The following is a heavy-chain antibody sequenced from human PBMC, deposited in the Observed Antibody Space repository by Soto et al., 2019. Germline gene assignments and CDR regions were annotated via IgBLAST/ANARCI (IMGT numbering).Heavy chain of an antibody. D-gene: IGHD2-21*02. J-gene: IGHJ4*02. CDR1: GGSISNYY. V-gene: IGHV4-59*08. CDR2: IYSSGST. Sequence: QVQLQESGPGLVEPSETLSLTCTVSGGSISNYYWSWIRQPPGKGLEWIAYIYSSGSTKYNPSLKRRVTISVDTSKNQFSLKLTSVTAADTAVYYCARSYGGDWAHDYWGRGTLVTVSS. CDR3: ARSYGGDWAHDY.